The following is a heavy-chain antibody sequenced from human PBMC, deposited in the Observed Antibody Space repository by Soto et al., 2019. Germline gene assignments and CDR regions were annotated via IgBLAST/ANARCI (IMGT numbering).Heavy chain of an antibody. Sequence: QVQLVESGGGVVQPGRSLRLSCAASGFTFSSYGMHWVRQAPGKGLEWVAVISYDGSNKYYADSVKGRFTISRDNSKNTLYLQMNSLRAEDTAVYYCAKGLAYCGGYCYSPFDLWGRGTLVTVSS. V-gene: IGHV3-30*18. CDR2: ISYDGSNK. D-gene: IGHD2-21*02. CDR3: AKGLAYCGGYCYSPFDL. J-gene: IGHJ2*01. CDR1: GFTFSSYG.